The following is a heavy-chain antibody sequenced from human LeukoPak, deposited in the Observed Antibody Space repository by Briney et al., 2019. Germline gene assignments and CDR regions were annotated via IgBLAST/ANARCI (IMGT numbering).Heavy chain of an antibody. D-gene: IGHD3-3*01. V-gene: IGHV3-9*01. CDR3: AKDTGSPADAITMEDNAFDI. J-gene: IGHJ3*02. Sequence: GGSVRLSCAASGFIFDDHGMHWVRQAPGKGLEWVSGISWSSGIIGYADSVKGRFTISRDNAKNSLYLQMESLRAEDTAVYYCAKDTGSPADAITMEDNAFDIWGQGTMVTVS. CDR1: GFIFDDHG. CDR2: ISWSSGII.